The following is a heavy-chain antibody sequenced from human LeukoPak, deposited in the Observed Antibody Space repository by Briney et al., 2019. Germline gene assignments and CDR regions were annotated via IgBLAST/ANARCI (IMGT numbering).Heavy chain of an antibody. CDR1: GFTFSSYE. Sequence: GGSPRLSCAASGFTFSSYEMNWVRQAPGKGLEWVSYISSSGSTIYYADSVKGRFTISRDNAKNSLYLQMNSLRAEDTAVYYCAGLSGYRYFDYWGQGTLVTVSS. V-gene: IGHV3-48*03. D-gene: IGHD3-3*01. CDR3: AGLSGYRYFDY. CDR2: ISSSGSTI. J-gene: IGHJ4*02.